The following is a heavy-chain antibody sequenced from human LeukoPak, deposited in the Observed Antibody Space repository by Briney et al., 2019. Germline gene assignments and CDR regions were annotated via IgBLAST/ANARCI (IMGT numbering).Heavy chain of an antibody. CDR1: GFTFISYS. CDR3: GFGWGSSYYYMDV. Sequence: PGGSLRLSCAASGFTFISYSMNWVRQAPGKGPEWVANIKQDGSQKYYVDSVKGRFTISRDNAKNSLYLQMNSLRAEDTALYYCGFGWGSSYYYMDVWGKGTTVTVSS. V-gene: IGHV3-7*01. D-gene: IGHD3-10*01. J-gene: IGHJ6*03. CDR2: IKQDGSQK.